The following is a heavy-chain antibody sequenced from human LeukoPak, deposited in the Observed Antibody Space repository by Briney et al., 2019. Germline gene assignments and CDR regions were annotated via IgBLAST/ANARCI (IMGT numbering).Heavy chain of an antibody. J-gene: IGHJ5*02. D-gene: IGHD1-26*01. CDR2: ITGSGGST. CDR3: AKDTSTRWYSGTPLPGDH. Sequence: GGSLRLSCAVSGFTFSSYAMSWVRQAPGKGLEWVSGITGSGGSTYYADSVKGRFIISRDNSKNTLYLQMSSLRAEDTAIYYCAKDTSTRWYSGTPLPGDHWGQGTLVTVSS. CDR1: GFTFSSYA. V-gene: IGHV3-23*01.